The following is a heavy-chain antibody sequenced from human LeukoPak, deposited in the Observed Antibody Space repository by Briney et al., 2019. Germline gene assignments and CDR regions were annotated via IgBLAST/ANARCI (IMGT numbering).Heavy chain of an antibody. CDR2: ISGSGVST. V-gene: IGHV3-23*01. CDR1: GFTFSSYA. D-gene: IGHD7-27*01. Sequence: PGGSLRLSCAASGFTFSSYAMSWVRQAPGKGLEWVSAISGSGVSTYYADSVKGRFTISRDNSKNTLYLQMNSLRAEDTAVYYCAKDDIRNWDYYYYMDVWGKGTTVTVSS. CDR3: AKDDIRNWDYYYYMDV. J-gene: IGHJ6*03.